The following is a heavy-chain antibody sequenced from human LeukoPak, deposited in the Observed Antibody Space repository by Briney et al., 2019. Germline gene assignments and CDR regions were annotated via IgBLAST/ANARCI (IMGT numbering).Heavy chain of an antibody. Sequence: PSQTLSLTCTVSGGSISSGGYYWSWIRQHPGKGLEWIGSIHPSGTLYNNPSLESRVTMSMDTSKNQFSLNLNSVTAADTAVYFCSRGLDSRKLGYWGQGTLVTVSS. CDR2: IHPSGTL. CDR1: GGSISSGGYY. D-gene: IGHD3-22*01. V-gene: IGHV4-31*03. CDR3: SRGLDSRKLGY. J-gene: IGHJ4*02.